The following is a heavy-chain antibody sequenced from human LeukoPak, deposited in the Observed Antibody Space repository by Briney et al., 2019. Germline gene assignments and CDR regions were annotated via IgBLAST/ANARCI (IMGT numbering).Heavy chain of an antibody. Sequence: SETPSLTCTVSGGSISSYYWSWIRQPAGKGLEWIGRIYTSGSTNYNPSLKSRVTMSVDTSKNQFSLKLSSVTAADTAVYYCARDLYTSGSGSYYNNWFDPWGQGTLVTVSS. D-gene: IGHD3-10*01. CDR3: ARDLYTSGSGSYYNNWFDP. CDR2: IYTSGST. CDR1: GGSISSYY. V-gene: IGHV4-4*07. J-gene: IGHJ5*02.